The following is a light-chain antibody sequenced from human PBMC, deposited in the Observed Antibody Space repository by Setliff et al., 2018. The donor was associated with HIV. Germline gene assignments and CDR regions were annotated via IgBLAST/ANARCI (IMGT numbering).Light chain of an antibody. CDR1: SSDVGGYNL. CDR2: EVT. Sequence: ALAQPASVSGSPGQSITISGTGTSSDVGGYNLVSWYQQHPGKAPKLLIYEVTKRTSGISDRFSGSKSGYTACLTISGRQAEDESDYYCSSYAGYGTWMFGGGTKVTVL. J-gene: IGLJ3*02. V-gene: IGLV2-23*02. CDR3: SSYAGYGTWM.